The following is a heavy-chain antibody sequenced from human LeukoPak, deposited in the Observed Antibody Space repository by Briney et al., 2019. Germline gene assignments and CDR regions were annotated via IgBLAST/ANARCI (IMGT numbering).Heavy chain of an antibody. Sequence: AGSLRLSCAVSGITLSNYGMSWVRHAQATGLEWDAGTSDCGGSKTYAYSGKGRYTISRDNPKNTLYLQMNSLRAEETAVYFCAKRGVVIRVILVGFHKEAYYFDSWGQGALVTVSS. CDR2: TSDCGGSK. CDR3: AKRGVVIRVILVGFHKEAYYFDS. J-gene: IGHJ4*02. CDR1: GITLSNYG. V-gene: IGHV3-23*01. D-gene: IGHD3-22*01.